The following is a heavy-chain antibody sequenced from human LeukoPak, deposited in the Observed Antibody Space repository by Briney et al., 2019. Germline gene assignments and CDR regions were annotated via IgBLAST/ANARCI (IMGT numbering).Heavy chain of an antibody. CDR2: TIPIFGTA. D-gene: IGHD3-3*01. J-gene: IGHJ6*03. CDR1: GGTFSSYA. V-gene: IGHV1-69*13. CDR3: ARGKGIFGVVISYYYYYYMDV. Sequence: SVKVSCKASGGTFSSYAISWVRQAPGQGLEWMGGTIPIFGTANYAQKFQGRVTITADESTSTAYMELSSLRSEDTAVYYCARGKGIFGVVISYYYYYYMDVWGKGTTVTVSS.